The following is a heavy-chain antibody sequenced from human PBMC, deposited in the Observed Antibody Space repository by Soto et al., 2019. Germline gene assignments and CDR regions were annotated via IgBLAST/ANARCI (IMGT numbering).Heavy chain of an antibody. Sequence: SETLSLTCTVSGGSISSSSYYWGWIRQPPGKGLEWIGSIYYSGSTYYNPSLKSRVTISVDTSKNQFSLKRSSVTAADTAVYYCARHWRGATDYWGQGTLVTVSS. CDR3: ARHWRGATDY. CDR2: IYYSGST. D-gene: IGHD1-26*01. CDR1: GGSISSSSYY. V-gene: IGHV4-39*01. J-gene: IGHJ4*02.